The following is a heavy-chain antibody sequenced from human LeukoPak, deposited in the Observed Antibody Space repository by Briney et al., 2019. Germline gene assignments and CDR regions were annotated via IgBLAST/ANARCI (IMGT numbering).Heavy chain of an antibody. CDR1: GGSISSNY. CDR2: IYYSGST. Sequence: TSETLSLTCTVSGGSISSNYWSWIRQPPGKGLEWIGYIYYSGSTNYNPSLKSRVTISVDTSKNQFSLKLSSVTAADTAVYYCARGATGSGYYSLYIWGQGTMATVSS. J-gene: IGHJ3*02. V-gene: IGHV4-59*01. D-gene: IGHD3-22*01. CDR3: ARGATGSGYYSLYI.